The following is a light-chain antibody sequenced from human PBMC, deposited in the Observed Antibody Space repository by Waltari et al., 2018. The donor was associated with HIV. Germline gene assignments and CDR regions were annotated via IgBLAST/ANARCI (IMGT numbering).Light chain of an antibody. Sequence: QSALTQPASVSGSPGQSITISCTGTSSNVGSDDLVSWYQQHPGEAPKLTIYKVPKRPSGVANRFSGSKSGNTASLTISGLQAEDEADYYCCSCPRSGIRYVFGTGTKVTVL. CDR3: CSCPRSGIRYV. V-gene: IGLV2-23*02. CDR2: KVP. J-gene: IGLJ1*01. CDR1: SSNVGSDDL.